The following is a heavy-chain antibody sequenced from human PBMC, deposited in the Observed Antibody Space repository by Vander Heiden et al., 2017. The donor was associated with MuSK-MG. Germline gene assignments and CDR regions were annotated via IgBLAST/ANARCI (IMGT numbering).Heavy chain of an antibody. CDR3: ARRNGPYFDY. CDR1: SGSLNSGNFF. CDR2: MSSGGTT. V-gene: IGHV4-39*01. Sequence: QLQLQESGPGLVKPSETLSLTCTVSSGSLNSGNFFWAWIRQSPGKGLEWIVGMSSGGTTYYNPPLKSRVSISIDASKKQISLKLSSVTAADTALYYCARRNGPYFDYWGQGTQGTVSS. J-gene: IGHJ4*02. D-gene: IGHD2-8*01.